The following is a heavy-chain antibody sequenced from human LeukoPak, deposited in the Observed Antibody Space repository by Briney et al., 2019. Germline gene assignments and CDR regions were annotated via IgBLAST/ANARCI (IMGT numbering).Heavy chain of an antibody. CDR2: ISYTGST. CDR1: GGSISSYY. Sequence: SETLSLTCTVSGGSISSYYWSWIRQPPGKGLEWIGHISYTGSTNYNPSLKSRVTISIDTSKNQFSLKLGSVTAADTAVYYCARRGYSYETYYFDYWGQGALVTVSS. CDR3: ARRGYSYETYYFDY. D-gene: IGHD5-18*01. V-gene: IGHV4-59*08. J-gene: IGHJ4*02.